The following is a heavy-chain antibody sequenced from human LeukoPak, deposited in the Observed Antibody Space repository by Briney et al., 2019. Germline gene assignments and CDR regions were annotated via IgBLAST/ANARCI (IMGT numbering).Heavy chain of an antibody. CDR2: ISYDGSNK. CDR3: ARDYGYSSSWYQVDY. J-gene: IGHJ4*02. D-gene: IGHD6-13*01. V-gene: IGHV3-30-3*01. Sequence: PGRSLRLSCAASGFTFSSYAMHWVRQAPGKGLEWVAVISYDGSNKYYADSVKGRFTFSRDNSKNTLYLQMNSLRAEDTAVYYCARDYGYSSSWYQVDYWGQGTLVTVSS. CDR1: GFTFSSYA.